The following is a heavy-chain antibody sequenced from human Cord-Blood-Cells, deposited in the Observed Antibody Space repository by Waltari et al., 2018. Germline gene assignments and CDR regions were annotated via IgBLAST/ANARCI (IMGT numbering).Heavy chain of an antibody. CDR1: GFTSSSYW. Sequence: EVQLVESGGGLVQPGGSLRLSCAALGFTSSSYWLSWVRQAPGKGLEWVANIKQDGSEKYYVDSVKGRFTISRDNAKNSLYLQMNSLRAEDTAVYYCARESSYDAFDIWGQGTMVTVSS. CDR2: IKQDGSEK. V-gene: IGHV3-7*01. CDR3: ARESSYDAFDI. D-gene: IGHD6-13*01. J-gene: IGHJ3*02.